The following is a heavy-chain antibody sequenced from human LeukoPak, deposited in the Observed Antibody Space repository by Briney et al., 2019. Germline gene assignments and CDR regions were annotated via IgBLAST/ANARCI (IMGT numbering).Heavy chain of an antibody. D-gene: IGHD1-1*01. CDR2: ISHTGLA. Sequence: SETLSLTCAVYGGSFSGYYWTLIRQTPGKGLEWIGEISHTGLAGSNPSLKSRVTIFVDSSKKQFSLRMTSVTAADTGVYYCARVPDITARPCDTWGPGTLVTVSS. V-gene: IGHV4-34*01. J-gene: IGHJ5*02. CDR3: ARVPDITARPCDT. CDR1: GGSFSGYY.